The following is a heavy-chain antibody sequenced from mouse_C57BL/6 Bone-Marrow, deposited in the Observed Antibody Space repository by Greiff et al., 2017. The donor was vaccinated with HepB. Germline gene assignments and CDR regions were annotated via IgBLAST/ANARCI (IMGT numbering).Heavy chain of an antibody. Sequence: QVQLQQPGAELVKPGASVKVSCKASGYTFTSYWMHWVKQRPGQGLEWIGRIHPSDSDTNYNQKFKGKATLTVDKSSSTAYMQLSSLTSEDSAVYYCAMGSYYGKYYYAMDCWGQGTPVTVSS. J-gene: IGHJ4*01. CDR1: GYTFTSYW. CDR2: IHPSDSDT. CDR3: AMGSYYGKYYYAMDC. D-gene: IGHD2-10*01. V-gene: IGHV1-74*01.